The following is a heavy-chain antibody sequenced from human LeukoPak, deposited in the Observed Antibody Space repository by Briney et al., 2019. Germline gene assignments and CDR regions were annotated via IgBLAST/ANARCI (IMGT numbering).Heavy chain of an antibody. J-gene: IGHJ4*02. CDR1: GFTFSVYY. Sequence: GGSLRLSCAASGFTFSVYYMSWIRQAPGKGRGWVSYISSSGSTIYYADSVKGRFTISRDNAKNSLYLQMNSLRAEDTAVYYCARLRDYDFWSGYYIERWGQGTLVTVSS. D-gene: IGHD3-3*01. CDR3: ARLRDYDFWSGYYIER. V-gene: IGHV3-11*01. CDR2: ISSSGSTI.